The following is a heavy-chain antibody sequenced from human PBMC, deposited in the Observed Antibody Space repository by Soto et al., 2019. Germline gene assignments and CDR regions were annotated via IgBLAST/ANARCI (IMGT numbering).Heavy chain of an antibody. V-gene: IGHV1-3*01. CDR2: INAGNGNT. D-gene: IGHD6-13*01. CDR3: ARSAISSSSWPIDNSYYFAY. J-gene: IGHJ4*02. CDR1: GYTFTSYA. Sequence: GASVNVSCKASGYTFTSYAIHWVRQAPGQRLEWVGWINAGNGNTKYSQKFQGRVTITRDTSASTAYVELSSLRSEDTAVYYCARSAISSSSWPIDNSYYFAYWGQGTLVTVSS.